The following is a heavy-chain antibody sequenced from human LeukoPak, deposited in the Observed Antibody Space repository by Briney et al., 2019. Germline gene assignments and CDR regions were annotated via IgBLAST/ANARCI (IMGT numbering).Heavy chain of an antibody. CDR3: ATPRAPSKGRVLYYMDV. CDR2: IISISSHM. Sequence: PAQSLRLSCAASGFTFRSYSMNCVRQAPGKGLEWVSSIISISSHMYYADSVKGRFTISRDNAKNSLYLQMNSLRAEDTAVYYCATPRAPSKGRVLYYMDVWGKGTTVTVSS. CDR1: GFTFRSYS. D-gene: IGHD2-2*01. V-gene: IGHV3-21*01. J-gene: IGHJ6*03.